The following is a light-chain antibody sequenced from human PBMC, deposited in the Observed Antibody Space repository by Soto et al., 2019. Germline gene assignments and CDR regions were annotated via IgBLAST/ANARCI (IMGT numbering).Light chain of an antibody. Sequence: DIQMTQSPSTLSASVGDRVTMTCRASQSISTWLAWHQQKAGKAPKLLIYDASNLESGVPSRFSGSGSGTDFTLTISSLQPDDFATYYCQQYSTYSWTFGQGTKVEIK. J-gene: IGKJ1*01. V-gene: IGKV1-5*01. CDR1: QSISTW. CDR3: QQYSTYSWT. CDR2: DAS.